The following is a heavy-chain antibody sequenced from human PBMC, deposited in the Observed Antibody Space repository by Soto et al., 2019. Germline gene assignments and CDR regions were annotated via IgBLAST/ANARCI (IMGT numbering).Heavy chain of an antibody. CDR2: IYLGGST. D-gene: IGHD4-17*01. Sequence: GGSLRLSCKVSGFTVSDDYIIWCRHAPFKGLEWVSLIYLGGSTYYADSVKGRFTISRDSSTNTLFLQMNNLRGDDTAVYFCARSTVTTALFDYWGQGTLVTVSS. V-gene: IGHV3-53*01. CDR1: GFTVSDDY. J-gene: IGHJ4*02. CDR3: ARSTVTTALFDY.